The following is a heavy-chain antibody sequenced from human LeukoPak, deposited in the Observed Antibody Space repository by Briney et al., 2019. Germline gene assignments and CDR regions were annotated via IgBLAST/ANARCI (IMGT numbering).Heavy chain of an antibody. J-gene: IGHJ4*02. Sequence: SQTLSLTCTVSGGSISSGGYYWGWIRQPPGKGLEWIGSIYYSGSTYYNPSLKSRVTISVDTSKNQFSLKLSSVTASDTAVYYCARQGWFGELLSPLDYWGQGTLVTVSS. D-gene: IGHD3-10*01. CDR1: GGSISSGGYY. CDR3: ARQGWFGELLSPLDY. CDR2: IYYSGST. V-gene: IGHV4-39*01.